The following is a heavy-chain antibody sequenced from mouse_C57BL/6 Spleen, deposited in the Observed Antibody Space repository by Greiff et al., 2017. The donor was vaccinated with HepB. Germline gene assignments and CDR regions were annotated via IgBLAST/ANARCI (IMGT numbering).Heavy chain of an antibody. CDR3: ARYKDYAMDY. J-gene: IGHJ4*01. D-gene: IGHD1-1*01. CDR1: GYTFTDYY. Sequence: VQLKESGPVLVKPGASVKMSCKASGYTFTDYYMNWVKQSHGKSLEWIGVINPYNGGTSYNQKFKGKATLTVDKSSSTAYMELNSLTSEDSAVYDCARYKDYAMDYWGQGTSVTVSS. V-gene: IGHV1-19*01. CDR2: INPYNGGT.